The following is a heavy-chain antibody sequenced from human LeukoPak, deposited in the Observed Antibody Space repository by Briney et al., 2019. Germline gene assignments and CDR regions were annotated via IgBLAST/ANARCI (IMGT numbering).Heavy chain of an antibody. CDR3: ATWRYCSGGSCYGNYYMDV. CDR1: GYSISSGYY. CDR2: IYHSGRT. Sequence: PSETLSLTCTVSGYSISSGYYWGWIRQPPGKGLEWIGSIYHSGRTFYNPSLKSRVTISVDTSKNQFSLKLSSVTAVDTAVYYCATWRYCSGGSCYGNYYMDVWGKGTTVTVSS. V-gene: IGHV4-38-2*02. D-gene: IGHD2-15*01. J-gene: IGHJ6*03.